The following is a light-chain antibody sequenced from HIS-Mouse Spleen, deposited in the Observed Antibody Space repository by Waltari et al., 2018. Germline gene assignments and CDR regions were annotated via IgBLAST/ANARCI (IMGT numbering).Light chain of an antibody. V-gene: IGKV3-11*01. Sequence: EIVLTQSSATLSLSPWERATLSCRASQSVSSYLAWYQQKPGQAPRLLIYDASNRATGIPARFSGSGSGTDFTLTISSLEPEDFAVYYCQQRSNWPALTFGGGTKVEIK. J-gene: IGKJ4*01. CDR2: DAS. CDR1: QSVSSY. CDR3: QQRSNWPALT.